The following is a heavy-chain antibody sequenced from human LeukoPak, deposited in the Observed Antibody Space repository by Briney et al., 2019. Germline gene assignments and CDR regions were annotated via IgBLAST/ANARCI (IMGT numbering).Heavy chain of an antibody. D-gene: IGHD1-14*01. CDR2: IYYSGST. V-gene: IGHV4-59*11. Sequence: SQTLSLTCSVSGDSINNHYWSWIRQPPGKGLEWIGYIYYSGSTNYNPSLKSRLTMSVDTSKNQFSLKLTSVTAADTAVYYCARLTKRNDPFAIWGQGTMVTVSS. J-gene: IGHJ3*02. CDR1: GDSINNHY. CDR3: ARLTKRNDPFAI.